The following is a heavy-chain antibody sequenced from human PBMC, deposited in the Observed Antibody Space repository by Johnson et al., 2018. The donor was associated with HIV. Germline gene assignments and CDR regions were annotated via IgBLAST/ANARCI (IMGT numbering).Heavy chain of an antibody. Sequence: EVQLVESGGGLVWPGGSIRLSCATSGLSFNTAWMSWVRQAPGKGLEWVGRIKTKTAGEPTDYAAPVPARFTISRGASKDTLYLQMNNLKTEDTAIYYCVTPTLGAEAFDIWGQGTLVTVSS. D-gene: IGHD1-26*01. J-gene: IGHJ3*02. CDR1: GLSFNTAW. V-gene: IGHV3-15*01. CDR3: VTPTLGAEAFDI. CDR2: IKTKTAGEPT.